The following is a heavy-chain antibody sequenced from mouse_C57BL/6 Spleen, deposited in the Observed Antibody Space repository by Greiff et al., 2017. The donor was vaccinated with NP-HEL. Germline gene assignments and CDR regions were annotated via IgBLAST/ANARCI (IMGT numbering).Heavy chain of an antibody. CDR2: INPNNGGT. Sequence: VQLKESGPELVKPGASVKISCKASGFTFTDYNMDWVKQSHGKSLEWIGDINPNNGGTIYNEKFKGKATLTVDKSSSTAYMELRSLTSEDTAVYYCARSTDWYYFDYWGQGTTLTVSS. CDR1: GFTFTDYN. D-gene: IGHD4-1*01. V-gene: IGHV1-18*01. J-gene: IGHJ2*01. CDR3: ARSTDWYYFDY.